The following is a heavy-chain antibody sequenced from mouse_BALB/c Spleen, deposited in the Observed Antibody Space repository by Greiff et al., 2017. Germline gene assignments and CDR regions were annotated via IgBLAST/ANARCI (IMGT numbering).Heavy chain of an antibody. V-gene: IGHV1-69*02. CDR3: ARGYCGV. J-gene: IGHJ1*01. CDR2: IDPSDSYT. Sequence: QVQLQQPGAELVKPGASVKLSCKASGYTFTSYWMHWVKQRPGQGLEWIGEIDPSDSYTNYNQKFKGKATLTVDKSSSTAYMQLSSLTSEDSAVYYCARGYCGVWGAGTTVTVSS. CDR1: GYTFTSYW.